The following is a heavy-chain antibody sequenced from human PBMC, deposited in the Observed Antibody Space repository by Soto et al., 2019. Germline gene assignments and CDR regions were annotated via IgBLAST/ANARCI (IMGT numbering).Heavy chain of an antibody. V-gene: IGHV4-59*01. Sequence: SETLSLTCTVSGGSISSYYWSWIRQPPGKGLEWIGYIYYSGSTNYNPSLKSRVTISVDTSKNQFSLKLSSVTAADTAVYYCARALPREYFQHWGQGTLVTVSS. CDR3: ARALPREYFQH. CDR1: GGSISSYY. CDR2: IYYSGST. J-gene: IGHJ1*01.